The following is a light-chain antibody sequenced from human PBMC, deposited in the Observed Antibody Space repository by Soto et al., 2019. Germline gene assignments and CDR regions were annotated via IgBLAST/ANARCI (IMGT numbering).Light chain of an antibody. V-gene: IGLV2-23*01. J-gene: IGLJ3*02. CDR3: SSYAVSDTWV. Sequence: QSVLTQPASVSGSPGQSITISCTGTSSDVGSYNLVSWYQQHPGKAPKVMIYEGSRRPSGVSNRFSGSKSGNTASLTISGVQAEDEADYYCSSYAVSDTWVFGGGTKLTVL. CDR2: EGS. CDR1: SSDVGSYNL.